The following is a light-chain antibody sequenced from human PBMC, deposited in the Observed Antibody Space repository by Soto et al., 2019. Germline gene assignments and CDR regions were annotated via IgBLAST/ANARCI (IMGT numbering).Light chain of an antibody. Sequence: EIVMTQSPATLSVSPGERATLSCRATQSVSSNVAWYQQKIGQAPRLLIFGASTRATGVPARFSGSGSGTEFTLTISSLQSEDFAVYYCQQYNSWPLTFGGGTKVEIK. J-gene: IGKJ4*01. CDR2: GAS. CDR3: QQYNSWPLT. CDR1: QSVSSN. V-gene: IGKV3-15*01.